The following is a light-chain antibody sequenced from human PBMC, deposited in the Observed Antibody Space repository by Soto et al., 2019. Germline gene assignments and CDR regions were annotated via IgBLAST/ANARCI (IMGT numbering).Light chain of an antibody. CDR1: QSITSSY. J-gene: IGKJ1*01. CDR2: GTI. V-gene: IGKV3-20*01. CDR3: QQYGSLLWT. Sequence: EIVLTQSPGTLSLSPGERATLSCRASQSITSSYLAWYQQKPGQAPRLLISGTISRATGIPDRFSGSGSGTDFTLTISRLEPEDFAVYYCQQYGSLLWTFGQGTKVEIK.